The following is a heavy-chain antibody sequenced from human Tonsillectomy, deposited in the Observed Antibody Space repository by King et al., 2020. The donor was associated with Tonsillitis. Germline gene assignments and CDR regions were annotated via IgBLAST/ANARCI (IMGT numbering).Heavy chain of an antibody. CDR1: GGSITNYY. D-gene: IGHD1-7*01. Sequence: VQLQESGPGLVKPSETLSLTCTVSGGSITNYYWSWIRQPPGTGLEWIGSIYSGSANYSPSLTSRVTISVDTSKNQFSLKLRFVTAADTAVYYCASYGPAGTTFDAFDIWSQGTMVTVSS. J-gene: IGHJ3*02. V-gene: IGHV4-59*08. CDR3: ASYGPAGTTFDAFDI. CDR2: IYSGSA.